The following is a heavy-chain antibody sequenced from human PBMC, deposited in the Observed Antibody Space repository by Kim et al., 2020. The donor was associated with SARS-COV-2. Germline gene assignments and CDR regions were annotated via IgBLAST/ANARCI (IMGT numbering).Heavy chain of an antibody. D-gene: IGHD3-10*01. J-gene: IGHJ4*02. CDR3: ARDLGFGELQYYFDY. V-gene: IGHV1-3*01. Sequence: QKFQGRVTITRDTSASTAYMELSSLRSEDTAVYYCARDLGFGELQYYFDYWGQGTLVTVSS.